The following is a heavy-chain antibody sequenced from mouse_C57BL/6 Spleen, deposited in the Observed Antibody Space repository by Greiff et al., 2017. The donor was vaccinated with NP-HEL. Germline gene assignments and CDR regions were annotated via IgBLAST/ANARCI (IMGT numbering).Heavy chain of an antibody. CDR1: GYAFSSYW. D-gene: IGHD2-5*01. CDR2: IYPGDGDT. CDR3: ARSYYSNYYAMDY. V-gene: IGHV1-80*01. J-gene: IGHJ4*01. Sequence: VQLQQSGAELVKPGASVKISCKASGYAFSSYWMNRVKQRPGKGLEWIGQIYPGDGDTNYNGKFKGKATLTADKSSSTAYMQLSSLTSEDSAVYFCARSYYSNYYAMDYWGQGTSVTVSS.